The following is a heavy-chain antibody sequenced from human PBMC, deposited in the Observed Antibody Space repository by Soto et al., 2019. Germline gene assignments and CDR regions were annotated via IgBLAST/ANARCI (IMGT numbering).Heavy chain of an antibody. V-gene: IGHV3-7*03. CDR1: GFTFSSYW. Sequence: GGSLRLSCAASGFTFSSYWMSWVRQAPGKGLEWVANIKQDGSEKYYVDSVKGRFTISRDNAKNSLYLQMNSLRAEDTAVYYCARPYCSGGSCYSGFDYWGQGTLVTVSS. CDR2: IKQDGSEK. J-gene: IGHJ4*02. D-gene: IGHD2-15*01. CDR3: ARPYCSGGSCYSGFDY.